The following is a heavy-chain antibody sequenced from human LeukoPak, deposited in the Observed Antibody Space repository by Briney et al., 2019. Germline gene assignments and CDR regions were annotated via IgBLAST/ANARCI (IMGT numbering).Heavy chain of an antibody. J-gene: IGHJ5*02. CDR2: ISGSGGST. V-gene: IGHV3-23*01. CDR3: AKDSRCSGGSCYSSHWFDP. Sequence: GGSLRLSCAASGFTFSSYGMSWVRQAPGKGLEWVSAISGSGGSTYYADSVKGRFTISRDNSKNTLYLQMNSLRAEDTAVYYCAKDSRCSGGSCYSSHWFDPWGQGTLVTVSS. D-gene: IGHD2-15*01. CDR1: GFTFSSYG.